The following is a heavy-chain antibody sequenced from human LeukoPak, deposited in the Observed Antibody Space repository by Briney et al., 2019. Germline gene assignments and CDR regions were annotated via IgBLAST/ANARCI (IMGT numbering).Heavy chain of an antibody. CDR2: IYYIGST. D-gene: IGHD3-22*01. V-gene: IGHV4-61*01. J-gene: IGHJ3*02. Sequence: PSETLSLTCTVSGYSISSGYYWGWIRQPPGKGLEWIGYIYYIGSTNYNPSLKSRVTISVDTSKNQFSLKLSSVTAADTAVYYCARAPMIEGFDIWGQGTMVTVSS. CDR3: ARAPMIEGFDI. CDR1: GYSISSGYY.